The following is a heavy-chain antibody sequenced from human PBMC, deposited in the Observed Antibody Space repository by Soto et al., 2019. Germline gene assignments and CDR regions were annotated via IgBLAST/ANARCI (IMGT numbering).Heavy chain of an antibody. J-gene: IGHJ4*02. Sequence: QVQLQESGPGLVKPSETLSLTCTVSGGSISSYYWSWNRQPPGKGLEWIGYIYYSGSTNYNPSLKSRVTISVDTSKNQFSLKLSSVTAADTAVYYCARRWGTYFDYWGQGTLVTVSS. CDR3: ARRWGTYFDY. D-gene: IGHD7-27*01. CDR2: IYYSGST. V-gene: IGHV4-59*01. CDR1: GGSISSYY.